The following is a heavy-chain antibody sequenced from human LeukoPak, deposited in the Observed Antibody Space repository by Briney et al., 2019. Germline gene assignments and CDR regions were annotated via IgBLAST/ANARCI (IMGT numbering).Heavy chain of an antibody. CDR2: INPNSGGT. J-gene: IGHJ4*02. CDR3: ARADMVRGVPFDY. CDR1: GYTFTGYY. Sequence: GASVKVSCKASGYTFTGYYMHWVRQAPGQGLEWMGWINPNSGGTNYAQKFQGWVTMTRDTSISTAYMELSRLRSDDMAVYYCARADMVRGVPFDYWGQGTLVTVSS. D-gene: IGHD3-10*01. V-gene: IGHV1-2*04.